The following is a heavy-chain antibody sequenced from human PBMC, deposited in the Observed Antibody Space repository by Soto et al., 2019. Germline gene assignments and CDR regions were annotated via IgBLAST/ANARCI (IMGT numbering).Heavy chain of an antibody. J-gene: IGHJ6*03. D-gene: IGHD2-2*03. CDR3: ARVVGYCSSTSCYVAYYYMDV. V-gene: IGHV3-53*04. CDR1: GFTVSSNY. CDR2: IYSGGST. Sequence: EVQLVESGGGLVQPGGSLRLSCAASGFTVSSNYMSWVRKAPGKGLEWVSVIYSGGSTYYADSVKGRFTISRHNSKNTLYLQMNSLRAEDTAVYYCARVVGYCSSTSCYVAYYYMDVWGKGTTVTVSS.